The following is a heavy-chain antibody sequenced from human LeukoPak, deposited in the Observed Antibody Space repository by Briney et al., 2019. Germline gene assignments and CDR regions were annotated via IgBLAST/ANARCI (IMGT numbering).Heavy chain of an antibody. V-gene: IGHV1-2*02. CDR1: GYTFTGSY. D-gene: IGHD3-16*01. CDR2: INPNSGGT. Sequence: ASVKVSCKASGYTFTGSYMHWVRQAPGQGLEWMGLINPNSGGTNYAQKFQGRVTMTRDMSISTAYMELSKLTSDDTAVYYCARDKGTLGGDSWGPGTLVTVSS. J-gene: IGHJ4*02. CDR3: ARDKGTLGGDS.